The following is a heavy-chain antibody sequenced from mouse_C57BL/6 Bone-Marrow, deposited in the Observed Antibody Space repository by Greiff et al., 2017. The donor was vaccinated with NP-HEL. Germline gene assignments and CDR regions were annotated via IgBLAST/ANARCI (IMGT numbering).Heavy chain of an antibody. V-gene: IGHV2-5*01. CDR2: IWRGGST. CDR1: GFSLTSYG. J-gene: IGHJ3*01. D-gene: IGHD4-1*01. Sequence: QVQLKESGPGLVQPSQSLSITCTVSGFSLTSYGVHWVRQSPGKGLEWLGVIWRGGSTDYNAAFMSRLSITNDNSKSQVFFKMNSLQADDTAIYYCAKGTGTGFAYWGQGTLVTVSA. CDR3: AKGTGTGFAY.